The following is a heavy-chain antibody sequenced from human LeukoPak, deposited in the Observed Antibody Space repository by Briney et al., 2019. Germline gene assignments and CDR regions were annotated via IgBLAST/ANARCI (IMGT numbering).Heavy chain of an antibody. CDR3: ARVEGYAKTFDY. CDR2: IYYSGST. Sequence: SETLSLTSTVSGGSISSYYWSWIRQPPGKGLEWIGYIYYSGSTNYNPSLKSRVTISVDTSKNQFSLKLSSVTAADTAVYYCARVEGYAKTFDYWGQGTLATVSS. D-gene: IGHD5-24*01. J-gene: IGHJ4*02. V-gene: IGHV4-59*01. CDR1: GGSISSYY.